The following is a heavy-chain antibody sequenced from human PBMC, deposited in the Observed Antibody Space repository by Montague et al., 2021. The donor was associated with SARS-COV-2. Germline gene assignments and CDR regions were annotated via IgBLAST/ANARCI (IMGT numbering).Heavy chain of an antibody. CDR2: MLEKKNEK. Sequence: NMLEKKNEKNYVDSVKGRFSISRDNAKNSLYLQMDNLRAEDTAIYYCAKNGGAHGLDVWGQGASVSV. CDR3: AKNGGAHGLDV. J-gene: IGHJ6*02. D-gene: IGHD4-23*01. V-gene: IGHV3-7*01.